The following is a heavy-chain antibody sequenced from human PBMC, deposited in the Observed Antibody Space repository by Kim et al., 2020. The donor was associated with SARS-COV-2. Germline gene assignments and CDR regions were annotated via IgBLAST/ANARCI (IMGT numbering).Heavy chain of an antibody. CDR1: VGSFSDYH. CDR3: ARGRAGVVPSPIMGLGTFYEDYALDA. D-gene: IGHD3-3*01. V-gene: IGHV4-34*01. J-gene: IGHJ6*02. CDR2: INHSGAT. Sequence: SETLSLTCAVYVGSFSDYHWTWIRQSPGKGLEWMGEINHSGATNYNPSLESRVALSVDTSKNQFSLKVKSVTAADTAVYFCARGRAGVVPSPIMGLGTFYEDYALDAWGQGTTVSVSS.